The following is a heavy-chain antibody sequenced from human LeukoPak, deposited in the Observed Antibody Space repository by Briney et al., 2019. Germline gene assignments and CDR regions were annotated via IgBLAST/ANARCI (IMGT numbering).Heavy chain of an antibody. Sequence: QAGGSLRLSCAASAFTFSSYGMHWVRQAPGKGREWPAVISYDGSNKYYADSVKGRFTITRDNSKNTLYLQINRMRAEDTAVYYCAKVPGAAAGPNYFDYWGQGTLVTVSS. J-gene: IGHJ4*02. CDR2: ISYDGSNK. D-gene: IGHD6-25*01. V-gene: IGHV3-30*18. CDR1: AFTFSSYG. CDR3: AKVPGAAAGPNYFDY.